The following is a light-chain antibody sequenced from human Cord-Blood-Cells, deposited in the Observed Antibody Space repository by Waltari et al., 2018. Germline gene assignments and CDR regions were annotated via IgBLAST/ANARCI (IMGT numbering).Light chain of an antibody. CDR1: QSSSSY. CDR3: QQSYSTPWT. J-gene: IGKJ1*01. CDR2: AAS. Sequence: DIQMTQSPSSLSASVGDRVTITCRASQSSSSYLNWYQQKPGKAPKLLIYAASSLQSGVPSRVSGSGSGTDFTLTISSLQPEEFATYYCQQSYSTPWTFGQGTKVEIK. V-gene: IGKV1-39*01.